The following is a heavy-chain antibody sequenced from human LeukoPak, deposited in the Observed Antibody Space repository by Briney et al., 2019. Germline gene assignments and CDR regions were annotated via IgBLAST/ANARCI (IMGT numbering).Heavy chain of an antibody. J-gene: IGHJ3*02. V-gene: IGHV1-18*01. D-gene: IGHD2-2*02. CDR2: ISAYNGNT. CDR1: GYTFTSYG. Sequence: ASVKVSCKASGYTFTSYGISWVRQAPGQGLEWMGWISAYNGNTNYAQKLQGRVTMTTDTSTSTAYMELRSLRSDDTAVYYCASGGYCSSTSCYKLGAFDIWGQGTMVTVSS. CDR3: ASGGYCSSTSCYKLGAFDI.